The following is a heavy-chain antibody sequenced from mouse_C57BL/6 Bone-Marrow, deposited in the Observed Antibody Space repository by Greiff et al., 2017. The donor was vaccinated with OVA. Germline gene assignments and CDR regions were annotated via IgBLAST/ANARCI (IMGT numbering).Heavy chain of an antibody. CDR1: GYTFTSYW. Sequence: QVQLQQSGAELVRPGTSVKLSCKASGYTFTSYWMHWVKQRPGQGLEWIGVIDPSDSYTNYNQKFKGKATLTVDTSSSTAYMQLSSLTSEDSAVYYCARRRNWLDYWGQGTTLTVSS. CDR3: ARRRNWLDY. D-gene: IGHD4-1*01. CDR2: IDPSDSYT. V-gene: IGHV1-59*01. J-gene: IGHJ2*01.